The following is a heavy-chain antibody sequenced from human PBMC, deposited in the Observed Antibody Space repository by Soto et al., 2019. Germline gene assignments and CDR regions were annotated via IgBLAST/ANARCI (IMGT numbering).Heavy chain of an antibody. J-gene: IGHJ4*02. CDR3: ARTIMYSAPHYFDY. Sequence: EVQLVESGGGLVQPGGSLRLSCAASGFYFSDHYMEWVRQAPGKGLEWVGRIRNKANSYTTQYAAAVRGRFTLSRDDSKNSLFLQMNSLKTEDTAIYYCARTIMYSAPHYFDYSGQGTLVTVSS. CDR1: GFYFSDHY. D-gene: IGHD1-26*01. CDR2: IRNKANSYTT. V-gene: IGHV3-72*01.